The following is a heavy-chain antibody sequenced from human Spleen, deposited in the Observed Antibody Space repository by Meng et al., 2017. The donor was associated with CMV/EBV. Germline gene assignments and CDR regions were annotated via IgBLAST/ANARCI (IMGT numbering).Heavy chain of an antibody. CDR1: GFTFSSYS. J-gene: IGHJ4*02. V-gene: IGHV3-23*01. CDR3: ARVAGQWLAFES. CDR2: ISSSGGGT. D-gene: IGHD6-19*01. Sequence: GESLKISCAASGFTFSSYSMNWVRQAPGKGLEWVSGISSSGGGTYYAGSVKGRFAISRDNSKNTLYLQMNSLRVDDTALYYCARVAGQWLAFESWGQGTLVTVSS.